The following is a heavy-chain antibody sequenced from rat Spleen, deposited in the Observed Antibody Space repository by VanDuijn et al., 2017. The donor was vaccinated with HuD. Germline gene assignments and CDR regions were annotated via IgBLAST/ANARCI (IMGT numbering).Heavy chain of an antibody. Sequence: EVQLVESDGGLVQPGRSLKLSCAASGFTFSNYDMAWVRQAPTKGLEWIASISTGGGNTYYRDSVKGRFTISRDNAKNTQYLQMDSLRSEDTATYYCARHGIYNNYGWFAYWGQGTLVTVSS. CDR2: ISTGGGNT. D-gene: IGHD1-10*01. CDR3: ARHGIYNNYGWFAY. J-gene: IGHJ3*01. CDR1: GFTFSNYD. V-gene: IGHV5S13*01.